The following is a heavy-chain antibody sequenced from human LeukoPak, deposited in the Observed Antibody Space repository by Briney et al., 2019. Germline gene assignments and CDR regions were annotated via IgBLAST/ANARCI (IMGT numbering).Heavy chain of an antibody. CDR3: AAQGGGWYQSFDY. J-gene: IGHJ4*02. CDR1: GGCISSYY. V-gene: IGHV4-4*07. Sequence: SETLSLTCTVSGGCISSYYWSWIRQPAGKGLEWIGRIYTSGSTNYNPSLKSRVTMSVDTSKNQFSLKVSSVTAADTAVYNCAAQGGGWYQSFDYWGQGTLVSVSS. CDR2: IYTSGST. D-gene: IGHD6-19*01.